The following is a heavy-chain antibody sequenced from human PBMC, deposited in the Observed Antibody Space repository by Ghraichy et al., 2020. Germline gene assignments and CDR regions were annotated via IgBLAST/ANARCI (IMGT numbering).Heavy chain of an antibody. CDR2: IKEDGSEI. D-gene: IGHD3-10*01. J-gene: IGHJ4*02. Sequence: LSLTCAASGFTFSSSWMTWVRQAPGKGLEWVANIKEDGSEIHYVDSVKGRFAISRDNAKNSLFLQINSLRADDTAVYYCAKIYASGSYYRWFAYWGQGTLVTVSS. V-gene: IGHV3-7*03. CDR1: GFTFSSSW. CDR3: AKIYASGSYYRWFAY.